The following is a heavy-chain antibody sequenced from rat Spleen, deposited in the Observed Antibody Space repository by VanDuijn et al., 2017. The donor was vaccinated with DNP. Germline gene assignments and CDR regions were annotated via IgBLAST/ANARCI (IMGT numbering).Heavy chain of an antibody. Sequence: EVQLVESGGGLVQPGRSLKLSCEVSRITFSDHNMAWVRQAPTKGLEWVAYISTGGGSTYYRDSVKGRFTISRDNAKSTLYLQMASLRSEDKATYYCTTRRYSGFDYWGQGVMVTVSS. J-gene: IGHJ2*01. V-gene: IGHV5-27*01. CDR2: ISTGGGST. CDR3: TTRRYSGFDY. D-gene: IGHD1-1*01. CDR1: RITFSDHN.